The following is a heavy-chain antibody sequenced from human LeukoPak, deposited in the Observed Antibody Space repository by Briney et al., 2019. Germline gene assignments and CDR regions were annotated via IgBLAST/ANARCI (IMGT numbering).Heavy chain of an antibody. D-gene: IGHD6-19*01. CDR2: ISGSGGST. CDR3: AKDLSSPPQCLGYFDY. J-gene: IGHJ4*02. V-gene: IGHV3-23*01. CDR1: GFTFSSYA. Sequence: GGSLRLSCAASGFTFSSYAMSWVRQAPGKGLEWVSAISGSGGSTYYADSVKGRFTISRDNSKNTLYLQMNSLRAEDTAVYYCAKDLSSPPQCLGYFDYWGQGTLVTVSS.